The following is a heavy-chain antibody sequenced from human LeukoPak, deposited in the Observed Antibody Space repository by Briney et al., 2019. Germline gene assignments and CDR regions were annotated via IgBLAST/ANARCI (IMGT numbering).Heavy chain of an antibody. D-gene: IGHD5-12*01. J-gene: IGHJ4*02. Sequence: ASVKVPCKASGGTFSSYAISWVRQAPGQGLEWMGWINPNSGGTNYAQKLQGRVTMTTDTSTSTAYMELRSLRSDDTAVYYCARGGGYDLTRDYWGQGTLVTVSS. V-gene: IGHV1-18*01. CDR3: ARGGGYDLTRDY. CDR1: GGTFSSYA. CDR2: INPNSGGT.